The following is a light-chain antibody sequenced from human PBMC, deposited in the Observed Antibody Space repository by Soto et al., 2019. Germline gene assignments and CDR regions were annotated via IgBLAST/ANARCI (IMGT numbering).Light chain of an antibody. J-gene: IGLJ3*02. Sequence: QSVLTQPPSASGTPGQRVIISCSGRSSNIGSNYVYWFQHLPGTAHKLLIYANDQRPSGVPDRFSGSKSGTSASLAISGLRSEDEADYYCAAWDDSLGGSWVFGGGTKLPVL. V-gene: IGLV1-47*02. CDR3: AAWDDSLGGSWV. CDR2: AND. CDR1: SSNIGSNY.